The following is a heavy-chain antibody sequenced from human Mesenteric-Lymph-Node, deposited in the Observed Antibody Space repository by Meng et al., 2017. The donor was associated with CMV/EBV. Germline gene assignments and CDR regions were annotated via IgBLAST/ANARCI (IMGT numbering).Heavy chain of an antibody. CDR2: ITWNSGTI. CDR3: ARDRDILTGPYYFDY. J-gene: IGHJ4*02. D-gene: IGHD3-9*01. Sequence: GGSLRLSCAASGFTFDDYGMHWVRQAPGKGLEWVSGITWNSGTIGYVDSVKGRFTISRDNAKNSLYLQMNSLRAEDTAVYYCARDRDILTGPYYFDYWGQGTLVTVSS. V-gene: IGHV3-9*01. CDR1: GFTFDDYG.